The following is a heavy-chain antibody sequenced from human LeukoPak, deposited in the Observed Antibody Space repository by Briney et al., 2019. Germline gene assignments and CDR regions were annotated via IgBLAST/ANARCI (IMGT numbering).Heavy chain of an antibody. D-gene: IGHD6-13*01. Sequence: GASVKVSCKASGYTFTSYDINWVRQATGQGLGWMGWMNPNSGNTGYAQKFQGRVTMTRNTSISTAYMELSSLRSEDTAVYYCATQRGLRRQQLRLWGPRPRWFDPWGQGTLVTVSS. CDR2: MNPNSGNT. J-gene: IGHJ5*02. CDR3: ATQRGLRRQQLRLWGPRPRWFDP. CDR1: GYTFTSYD. V-gene: IGHV1-8*01.